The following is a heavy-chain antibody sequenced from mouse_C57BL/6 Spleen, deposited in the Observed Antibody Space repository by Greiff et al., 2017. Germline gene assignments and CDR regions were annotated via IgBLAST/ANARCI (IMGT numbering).Heavy chain of an antibody. J-gene: IGHJ2*01. CDR2: INPNNGGT. V-gene: IGHV1-26*01. D-gene: IGHD1-1*01. CDR3: ARSAPYYGSSEGFDY. CDR1: GYTFTDYY. Sequence: EVQLQQSGPELVKPGASVKISCKASGYTFTDYYMNWVKQSHGKSLEWIGDINPNNGGTSYNQKFKGKSTLTVDKSSSTAYMQLSSLTSEDSAVYYCARSAPYYGSSEGFDYWGQGTTLTVSS.